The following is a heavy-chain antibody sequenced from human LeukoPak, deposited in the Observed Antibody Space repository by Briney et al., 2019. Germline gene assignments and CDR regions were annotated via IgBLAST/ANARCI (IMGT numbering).Heavy chain of an antibody. V-gene: IGHV1-18*01. CDR3: ARGGDSSGFYSYRFDY. Sequence: GASVKVSCKASGYTFSNYGISWVRQAPGQRLEWMGWIRAYNGDTNYAQKFQGRVIMTTDTSTSTLYMELRSLRPDDTAVYYCARGGDSSGFYSYRFDYWGQGTLVTVSS. CDR2: IRAYNGDT. D-gene: IGHD3-22*01. CDR1: GYTFSNYG. J-gene: IGHJ4*02.